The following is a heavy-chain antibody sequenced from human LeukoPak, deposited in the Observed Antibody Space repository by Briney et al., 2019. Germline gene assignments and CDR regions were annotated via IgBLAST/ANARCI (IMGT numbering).Heavy chain of an antibody. V-gene: IGHV4-4*07. CDR2: IYTNGST. Sequence: SETLSLTCSVSAGSMNYFFWSWIRQPAGKRLEWIGRIYTNGSTNYNPSLKSRVTMSVDTSKKQFSLKLSSVTAADTAVYYCARGRAGYYAYYYYYMDVWGKGTTVTISS. CDR3: ARGRAGYYAYYYYYMDV. D-gene: IGHD3-9*01. CDR1: AGSMNYFF. J-gene: IGHJ6*03.